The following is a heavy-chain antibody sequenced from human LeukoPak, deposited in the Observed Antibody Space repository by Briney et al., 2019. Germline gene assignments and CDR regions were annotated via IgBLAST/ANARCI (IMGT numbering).Heavy chain of an antibody. V-gene: IGHV4-59*08. J-gene: IGHJ4*02. Sequence: SETLSLTCTVSGGSISSYYWSWVRQPPGKGLEWIGYIYYSGSTNYNPSLKSRVTISVDTSKNQFSLKLSSVTAADTAVYYCARLYSGTRPPDYWGQGTLVTVSS. CDR1: GGSISSYY. CDR3: ARLYSGTRPPDY. CDR2: IYYSGST. D-gene: IGHD6-6*01.